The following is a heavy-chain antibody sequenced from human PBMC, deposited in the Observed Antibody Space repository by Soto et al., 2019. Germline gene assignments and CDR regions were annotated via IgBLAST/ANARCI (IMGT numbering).Heavy chain of an antibody. CDR2: ISGSGGST. J-gene: IGHJ6*03. D-gene: IGHD3-3*01. Sequence: GGSLRLSCAASGFTFSSYAMSWVRQAPGKGLEWVSAISGSGGSTYYAVSLKGRFTISRDNSKNTLYLQMNSLRAEDTAVYYCAKGGFLEWLKNYYYYYYMDVWGKGTTVTVSS. CDR3: AKGGFLEWLKNYYYYYYMDV. V-gene: IGHV3-23*01. CDR1: GFTFSSYA.